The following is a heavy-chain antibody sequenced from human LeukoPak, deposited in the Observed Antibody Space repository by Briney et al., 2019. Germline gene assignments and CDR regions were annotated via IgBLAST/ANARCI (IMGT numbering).Heavy chain of an antibody. V-gene: IGHV4-61*02. CDR1: GGSISSGSYY. CDR2: IYTSGST. Sequence: SETLSLTCTVSGGSISSGSYYWSWIRQPAGKGLEWIGRIYTSGSTNYNPSLKSRVTISVDTSKNQFSLKLSSVTAADTAVYYCARHRLSGYYDTGGHYNFDYWGQGTLVTVSS. D-gene: IGHD3-22*01. J-gene: IGHJ4*02. CDR3: ARHRLSGYYDTGGHYNFDY.